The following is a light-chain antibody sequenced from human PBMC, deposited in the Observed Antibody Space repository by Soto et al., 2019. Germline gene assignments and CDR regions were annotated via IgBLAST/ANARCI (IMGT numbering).Light chain of an antibody. CDR2: AVS. Sequence: QSALTQPPSASGSPGRSVTISCTGTSSDVGGYNYVSWYQQHPGKAPKLMIYAVSKRPSGVPDRFSGSKSGNTASLTVSGLQAEDGADYYCCSYAGTNNFVFGTGTKLTVL. CDR1: SSDVGGYNY. V-gene: IGLV2-8*01. J-gene: IGLJ1*01. CDR3: CSYAGTNNFV.